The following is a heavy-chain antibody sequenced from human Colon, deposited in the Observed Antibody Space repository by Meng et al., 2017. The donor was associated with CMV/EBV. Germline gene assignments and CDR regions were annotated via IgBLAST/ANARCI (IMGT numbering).Heavy chain of an antibody. V-gene: IGHV3-66*01. D-gene: IGHD3-10*01. CDR3: TGDSVSNPNLDY. J-gene: IGHJ4*02. Sequence: EVQPVVLWGGLVQPGGSLRLSCAASGFNVRDKYMRWVRQAPGKGLEWVCIIYRGDNTYYIDSVKDRFTVSRDNSKNTMYLQMNSLRVEDTAVYYCTGDSVSNPNLDYWGQGTLVTVSS. CDR2: IYRGDNT. CDR1: GFNVRDKY.